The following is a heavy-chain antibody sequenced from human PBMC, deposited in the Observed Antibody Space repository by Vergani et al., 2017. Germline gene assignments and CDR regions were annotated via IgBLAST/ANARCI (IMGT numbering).Heavy chain of an antibody. J-gene: IGHJ3*01. Sequence: QVQLQESDPGLVKPSQTLSLTCTVSGGSFSTGGQSWTWLRQSAGKGLEWIGRIYTSGATNHNPSLRSRAIMSVDASKQQFSLKLTSVTAADTAVYYCARDGGEYDKDVLDVWGQGTKVTVTS. CDR2: IYTSGAT. CDR3: ARDGGEYDKDVLDV. CDR1: GGSFSTGGQS. D-gene: IGHD2-21*01. V-gene: IGHV4-61*02.